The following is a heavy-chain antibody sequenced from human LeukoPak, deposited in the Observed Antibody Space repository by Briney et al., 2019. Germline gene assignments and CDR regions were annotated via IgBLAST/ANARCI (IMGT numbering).Heavy chain of an antibody. CDR3: ARVRYYGSGSYYTFDN. J-gene: IGHJ4*02. CDR2: INHSGST. CDR1: GGSFSGYY. V-gene: IGHV4-34*01. Sequence: SETLPLTCAVYGGSFSGYYWIWIRQPPGKGLEWIGEINHSGSTNYNPSLKSRVTISVDTSKKQFSLKLSSVTAADTAVYYCARVRYYGSGSYYTFDNWGEGTLVTVSS. D-gene: IGHD3-10*01.